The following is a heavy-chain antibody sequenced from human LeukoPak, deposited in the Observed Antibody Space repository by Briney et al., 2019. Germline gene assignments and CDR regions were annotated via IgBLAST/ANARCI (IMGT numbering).Heavy chain of an antibody. Sequence: SETLSLTCTVSGGSISSYYWTWIRQPPGKGLEWIGYVDHTGSTKFNPSLNGRVSISRDTSKNLFSLRLRSVTAADTAVYFCARGRVSSSTWYSTYYYYFYMDVWGKGTTVTVSS. CDR1: GGSISSYY. CDR2: VDHTGST. CDR3: ARGRVSSSTWYSTYYYYFYMDV. D-gene: IGHD4-11*01. J-gene: IGHJ6*03. V-gene: IGHV4-59*01.